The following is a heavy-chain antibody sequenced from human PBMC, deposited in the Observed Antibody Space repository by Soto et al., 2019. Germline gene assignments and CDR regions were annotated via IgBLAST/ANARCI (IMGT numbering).Heavy chain of an antibody. Sequence: ASVKVSCKASGYTFTSYGISWVRQAPGQGLEWMGWISAYNGNTNYAQKLQGRVTMTTDTSTSTAYMELRSLRSDDTAVYYCAGHRLLWFWELRPYYYGMDVWGQGTTVTVS. D-gene: IGHD3-10*01. CDR3: AGHRLLWFWELRPYYYGMDV. V-gene: IGHV1-18*01. CDR1: GYTFTSYG. J-gene: IGHJ6*02. CDR2: ISAYNGNT.